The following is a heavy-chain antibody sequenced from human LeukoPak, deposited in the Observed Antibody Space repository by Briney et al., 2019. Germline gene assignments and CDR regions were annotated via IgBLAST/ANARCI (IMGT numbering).Heavy chain of an antibody. Sequence: SETLSLTCTVSGGSVSSGSYYWSWIRQPPGKGLEWIGYIYYSGSTNYNPSLKSRVTISVDTSKNQFSLKLSSVTAADTAVYYCARVVYGSGWSRVGYWGQGTLVTVSS. J-gene: IGHJ4*02. CDR3: ARVVYGSGWSRVGY. CDR2: IYYSGST. CDR1: GGSVSSGSYY. D-gene: IGHD6-19*01. V-gene: IGHV4-61*01.